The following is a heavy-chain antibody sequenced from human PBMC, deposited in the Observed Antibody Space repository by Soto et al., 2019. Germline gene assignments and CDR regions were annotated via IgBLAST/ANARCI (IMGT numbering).Heavy chain of an antibody. D-gene: IGHD2-21*01. Sequence: PGESLRLSCAASGFTFSSYAMHWVRQAPGKGLEWVAVISYDGSNKYYADSVKGRFTISRDNSKNTLYLQMNSLRAEDTAVYYCARDLHSAGYGMDVWGQGT. CDR3: ARDLHSAGYGMDV. CDR1: GFTFSSYA. J-gene: IGHJ6*02. CDR2: ISYDGSNK. V-gene: IGHV3-30-3*01.